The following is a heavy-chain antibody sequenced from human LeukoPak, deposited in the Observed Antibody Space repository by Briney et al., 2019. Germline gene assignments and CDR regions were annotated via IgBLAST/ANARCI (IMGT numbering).Heavy chain of an antibody. CDR3: ARDSGGLTFGDWFDP. Sequence: ASVEVSCKASGYTFTSYGINWVRQAPGQGLEWLGWISANNGNTYYAQKFQGRVTMTTETSTSTAYMELRSLRFDDTAVYYCARDSGGLTFGDWFDPWGQGTLVTVSS. J-gene: IGHJ5*02. V-gene: IGHV1-18*01. D-gene: IGHD3-16*01. CDR2: ISANNGNT. CDR1: GYTFTSYG.